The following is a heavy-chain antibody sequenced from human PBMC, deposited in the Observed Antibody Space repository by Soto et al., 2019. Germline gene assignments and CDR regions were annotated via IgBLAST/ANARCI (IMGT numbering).Heavy chain of an antibody. CDR1: GFTVSSYY. V-gene: IGHV3-53*01. CDR3: ARVPQLRFLQCFPDF. Sequence: GGSLRLSCAASGFTVSSYYMTCVPQPPAKRVEGVSAIYNWANTYYADSVKGRFSITSDNSKNTLYLQMNSLRAEDKAVSYCARVPQLRFLQCFPDFWGQGTLVTVSS. CDR2: IYNWANT. D-gene: IGHD3-3*01. J-gene: IGHJ4*02.